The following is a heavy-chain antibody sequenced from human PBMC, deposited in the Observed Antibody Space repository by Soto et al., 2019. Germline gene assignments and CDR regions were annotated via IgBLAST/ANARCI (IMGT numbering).Heavy chain of an antibody. CDR2: IWYDGSNK. V-gene: IGHV3-33*01. D-gene: IGHD2-15*01. CDR3: ARDVSSGVFDY. J-gene: IGHJ4*02. Sequence: GGSLRLSCAASGFTFSSYGMHWVRQAPGKGLEWVAVIWYDGSNKYYADSVKGRFTISRDNSKNTLYLLMNSLRAEDTAVYYCARDVSSGVFDYWGQGTLVTVSS. CDR1: GFTFSSYG.